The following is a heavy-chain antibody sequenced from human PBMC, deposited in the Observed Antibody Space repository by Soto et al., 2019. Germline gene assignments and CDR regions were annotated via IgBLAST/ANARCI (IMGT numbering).Heavy chain of an antibody. D-gene: IGHD4-17*01. CDR2: ISSSSSTI. J-gene: IGHJ4*02. V-gene: IGHV3-48*01. CDR3: ASARYSSNYGDYGEFDY. Sequence: EVQLVESGGGLVQPGGSLRLSCAASGFTFSSYSMNWVRQAPGKGLEWVSYISSSSSTIYYADSVKGRFTISRDNAKNSPYLQMNSLRAEDTAVYYCASARYSSNYGDYGEFDYWGQGTLVTVSS. CDR1: GFTFSSYS.